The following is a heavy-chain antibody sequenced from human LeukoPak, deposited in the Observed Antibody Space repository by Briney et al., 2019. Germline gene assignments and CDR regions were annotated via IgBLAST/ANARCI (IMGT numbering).Heavy chain of an antibody. V-gene: IGHV3-23*01. J-gene: IGHJ4*02. D-gene: IGHD3-10*01. CDR3: ARHLPLWFGEWGSYYFDY. Sequence: PGGSLRLSCAASEFTFRSYAMSWVRQAPGKGLEWVSAISGSGATTYSADSVKGRFTISRDNSKNTLYLQMNSLRAEDTAVYYCARHLPLWFGEWGSYYFDYWGQGTLVTVSS. CDR1: EFTFRSYA. CDR2: ISGSGATT.